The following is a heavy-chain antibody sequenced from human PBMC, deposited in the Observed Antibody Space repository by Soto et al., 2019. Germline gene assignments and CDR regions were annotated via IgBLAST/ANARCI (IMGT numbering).Heavy chain of an antibody. D-gene: IGHD1-1*01. V-gene: IGHV3-30-3*01. CDR1: GFSFDTYG. J-gene: IGHJ6*02. Sequence: LRLSCVASGFSFDTYGIHWVRQAPGKGLQWVALISYEGSNTYYADSVRGRFTISRDNSKNTLYLQMNTLRPEDTGVYYCARVTPGNNLYYFSGLDFWGQGTSVTVSS. CDR2: ISYEGSNT. CDR3: ARVTPGNNLYYFSGLDF.